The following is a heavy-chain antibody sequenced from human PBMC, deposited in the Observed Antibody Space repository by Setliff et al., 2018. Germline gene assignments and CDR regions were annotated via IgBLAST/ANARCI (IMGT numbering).Heavy chain of an antibody. CDR2: IHYSGST. J-gene: IGHJ4*02. V-gene: IGHV4-39*01. D-gene: IGHD3-22*01. Sequence: SETLSLTCTVSAGSISSSSYYWGWIRQPPGKGLEWIATIHYSGSTYYNPSLKSRVTTSVDTSKNQFSLKLSSVTAADAAVYYCARQGRKSDSRGYYYWTDFDYWGQGALVTVSS. CDR1: AGSISSSSYY. CDR3: ARQGRKSDSRGYYYWTDFDY.